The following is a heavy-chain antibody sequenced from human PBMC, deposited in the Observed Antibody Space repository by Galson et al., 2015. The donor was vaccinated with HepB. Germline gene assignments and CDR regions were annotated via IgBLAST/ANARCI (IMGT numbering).Heavy chain of an antibody. CDR3: ARNNSYKGGFDL. V-gene: IGHV1-18*01. D-gene: IGHD1/OR15-1a*01. Sequence: SVKVSCKASGYTFTTYGLSWVRQAPGEGLEWMGWISGYNDNTNYAQRLQGRVTVTTDTSTSTAYMELRSLRSDDTAVYYCARNNSYKGGFDLWGQGTLVTVSS. J-gene: IGHJ3*01. CDR1: GYTFTTYG. CDR2: ISGYNDNT.